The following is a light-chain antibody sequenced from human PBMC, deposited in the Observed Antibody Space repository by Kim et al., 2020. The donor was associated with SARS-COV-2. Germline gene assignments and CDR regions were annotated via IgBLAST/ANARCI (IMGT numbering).Light chain of an antibody. CDR3: QVWDTSSDPSWV. J-gene: IGLJ3*02. CDR1: NSEGKS. V-gene: IGLV3-21*04. CDR2: SDT. Sequence: PGEPARITWGGTNSEGKSVHWYQQKPGQAPMLVIYSDTDRPSGIPERFSGDNSGNTATLTIHRVEVGDEADYYSQVWDTSSDPSWVFGGGTQLTVL.